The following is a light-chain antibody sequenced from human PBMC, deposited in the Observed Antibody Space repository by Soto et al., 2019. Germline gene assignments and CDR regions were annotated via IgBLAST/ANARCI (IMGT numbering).Light chain of an antibody. CDR3: QPYSTSRP. Sequence: GVTQSPCALSASKGERATLSCRASQSVRSSYLAWYQQKPGQPPSLLIYGASSRATGIPDRISSSRSATNFSTLTSRRLHPDYVVSYYCQPYSTSRPFCQGTNVDVK. V-gene: IGKV3-20*01. CDR2: GAS. CDR1: QSVRSSY. J-gene: IGKJ1*01.